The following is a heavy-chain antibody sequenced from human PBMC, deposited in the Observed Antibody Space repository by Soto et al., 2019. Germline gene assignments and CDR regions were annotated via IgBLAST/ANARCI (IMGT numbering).Heavy chain of an antibody. Sequence: QLQLQESGSGLVKPSQTLSLTCAVSGGSINSGGYSWSCIRQPPGKGLEWIGYIYHSASTYSNPSRKSRVTISVDRSKNQFSLKLGSVTAADTAVYYCARGPPLSWWSQGTLVTVSS. V-gene: IGHV4-30-2*01. J-gene: IGHJ4*02. CDR1: GGSINSGGYS. CDR2: IYHSAST. D-gene: IGHD3-16*02. CDR3: ARGPPLSW.